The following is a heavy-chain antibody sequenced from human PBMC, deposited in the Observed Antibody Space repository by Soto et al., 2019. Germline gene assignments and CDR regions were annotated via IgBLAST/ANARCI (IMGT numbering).Heavy chain of an antibody. CDR2: ISSSGSTI. Sequence: QVQLVESGGGLVQPGGSLRLSCAASGFTFSDYYMSWIRQAPGKGLEWVSYISSSGSTIYYADSVKGRFTISRDNAKNSLYLQMNSLRAEVTAVYYCARRRYSSSPTRGNWFDPWGQGTLVTVSS. J-gene: IGHJ5*02. D-gene: IGHD6-13*01. CDR1: GFTFSDYY. CDR3: ARRRYSSSPTRGNWFDP. V-gene: IGHV3-11*01.